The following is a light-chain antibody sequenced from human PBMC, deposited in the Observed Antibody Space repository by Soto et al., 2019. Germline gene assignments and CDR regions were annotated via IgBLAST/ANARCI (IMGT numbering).Light chain of an antibody. CDR1: QGISNY. V-gene: IGKV1-27*01. CDR2: AAY. J-gene: IGKJ1*01. Sequence: DIQMTQSPSSLSPSVGDRVTITCRASQGISNYLAWYQQKPGKIPRLLIYAAYTLQSGVPSRFSGSGSGTDFTLTISSLQPEDVATYYCQKYNIAPWTFGQGTKVEIK. CDR3: QKYNIAPWT.